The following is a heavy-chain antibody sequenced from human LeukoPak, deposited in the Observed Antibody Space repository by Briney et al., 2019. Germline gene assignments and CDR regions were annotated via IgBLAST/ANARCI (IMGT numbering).Heavy chain of an antibody. Sequence: GESLKISFKRSGYSFTTYWIGWVRQIPGKGLEWMGIIYPGDSDTRYSPSFQGQVTISADKSISTAYLQWSSLKASDTAMYYCARLGPRYYFDYWGQGTLVTVSS. V-gene: IGHV5-51*01. CDR2: IYPGDSDT. J-gene: IGHJ4*02. CDR3: ARLGPRYYFDY. CDR1: GYSFTTYW.